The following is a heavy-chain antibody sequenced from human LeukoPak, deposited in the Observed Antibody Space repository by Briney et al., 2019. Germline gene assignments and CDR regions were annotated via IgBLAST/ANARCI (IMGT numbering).Heavy chain of an antibody. V-gene: IGHV1-69*13. J-gene: IGHJ6*02. CDR1: GGTFSSYA. Sequence: SVKVSCKASGGTFSSYAISWVRQAPGQGLEWMGGIIPIFGTANYAQRFQGRVTITADESTSTAYMELSSLRSEDTAVYYCASHDCSSTSCYGKYYYYYYGMDVWGQGTTVTVSS. D-gene: IGHD2-2*01. CDR2: IIPIFGTA. CDR3: ASHDCSSTSCYGKYYYYYYGMDV.